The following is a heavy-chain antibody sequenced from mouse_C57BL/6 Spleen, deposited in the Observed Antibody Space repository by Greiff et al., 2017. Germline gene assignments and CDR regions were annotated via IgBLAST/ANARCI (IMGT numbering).Heavy chain of an antibody. J-gene: IGHJ4*01. Sequence: QVQLQQPGAELVRPGSSVKPSCKASGYTFTSYWMHWVKQRPIQGLEWIGNIDPSDSETHYNQKFKDKATLTVDKSSSTAYMQLSSLTSEDSAVYYCARSGGNGAMDYWGQGTSVTVSS. CDR2: IDPSDSET. D-gene: IGHD2-1*01. CDR1: GYTFTSYW. V-gene: IGHV1-52*01. CDR3: ARSGGNGAMDY.